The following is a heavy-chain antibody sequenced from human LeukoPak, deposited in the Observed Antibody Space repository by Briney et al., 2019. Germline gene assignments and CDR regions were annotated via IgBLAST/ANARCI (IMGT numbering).Heavy chain of an antibody. CDR1: GFTFSNNG. CDR2: ISDGGDTT. CDR3: TKTQGFFDH. J-gene: IGHJ4*02. Sequence: GGSLRLSCAASGFTFSNNGMTWVRQAPGKGMEWVTGISDGGDTTYDAGSVKGRFTVSRDNSKNILYLQMNSLRAEDTAIYYCTKTQGFFDHWGQGTLVTVSS. V-gene: IGHV3-23*01.